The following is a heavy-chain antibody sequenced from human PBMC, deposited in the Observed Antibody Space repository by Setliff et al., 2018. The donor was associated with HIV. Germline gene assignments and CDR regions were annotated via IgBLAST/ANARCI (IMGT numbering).Heavy chain of an antibody. J-gene: IGHJ4*02. V-gene: IGHV4-34*01. Sequence: SETLSLTCAVYGGSFSGYYWSWIRQPPGKGLEWIGEINHSGSTNYNPSLKCRVTISVDTSKNQFTLKLSSVTAADTAVYYCARRMSSGSYYDYWGQGTLVTVSS. CDR1: GGSFSGYY. D-gene: IGHD1-26*01. CDR2: INHSGST. CDR3: ARRMSSGSYYDY.